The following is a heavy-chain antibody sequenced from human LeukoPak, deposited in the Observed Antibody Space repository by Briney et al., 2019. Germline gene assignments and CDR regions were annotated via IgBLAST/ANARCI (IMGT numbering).Heavy chain of an antibody. V-gene: IGHV4-38-2*02. J-gene: IGHJ4*02. CDR1: SYSISRGYY. CDR3: ARLPHCPGGKCRDGGVHIDY. CDR2: IHHSGSA. D-gene: IGHD2-8*02. Sequence: SETLSLTCSVSSYSISRGYYWGWIRQPPGQGLEWIGSIHHSGSAYYKSSLKSRVTISVDTSRNQFSMKLSSVTAADTAVYYCARLPHCPGGKCRDGGVHIDYWGQGTLVTVSS.